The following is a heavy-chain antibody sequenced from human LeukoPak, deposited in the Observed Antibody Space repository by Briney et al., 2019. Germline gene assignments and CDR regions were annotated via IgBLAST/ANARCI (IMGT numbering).Heavy chain of an antibody. CDR3: ARNFATDY. CDR1: GFTVSSNY. V-gene: IGHV3-53*01. Sequence: HPGGSLRLSCAASGFTVSSNYMSWVRQAPGKGLEWVSVIYSGDTTYYAESVKGRFTISRDNAKNSLYLQMNSLRAEDTAVYYCARNFATDYWGQGTLVTVSS. CDR2: IYSGDTT. D-gene: IGHD1-26*01. J-gene: IGHJ4*02.